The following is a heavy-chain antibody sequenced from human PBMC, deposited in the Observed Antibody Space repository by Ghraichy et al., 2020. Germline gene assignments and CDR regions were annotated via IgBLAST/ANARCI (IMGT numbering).Heavy chain of an antibody. V-gene: IGHV3-15*01. D-gene: IGHD4-17*01. CDR3: TVRPLRLRPNVDVDY. CDR1: GFTFSNAW. CDR2: IKSKTDGGTT. Sequence: GGSLRLSCAASGFTFSNAWMSWVRQAPGKGLEWVGRIKSKTDGGTTDYAAPVKGRFTISRDDSKNTLYLQMNSLKTEDTAVYYCTVRPLRLRPNVDVDYWGQGTLVTVSS. J-gene: IGHJ4*02.